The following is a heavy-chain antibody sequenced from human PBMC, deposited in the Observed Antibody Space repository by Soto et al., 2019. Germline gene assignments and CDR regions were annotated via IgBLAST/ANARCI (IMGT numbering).Heavy chain of an antibody. Sequence: GESLKISCAASGFTFSSYSMNWVRQAPGKGLEWVSSISSSSSYIYYADSVKGRFTISRDNAKNSLYLQMNSLRAEDTAVYYCARDSELRYCSSTSCLQNWFDPWGQGTLVTVSS. D-gene: IGHD2-2*01. J-gene: IGHJ5*02. V-gene: IGHV3-21*01. CDR3: ARDSELRYCSSTSCLQNWFDP. CDR2: ISSSSSYI. CDR1: GFTFSSYS.